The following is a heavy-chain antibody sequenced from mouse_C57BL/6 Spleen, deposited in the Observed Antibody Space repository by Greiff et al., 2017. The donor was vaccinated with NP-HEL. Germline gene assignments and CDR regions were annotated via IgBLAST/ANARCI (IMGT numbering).Heavy chain of an antibody. Sequence: QVQLQQSGAELAKPGASVKLSCKASGYTFTSYWMQWVKQRPGQGLEWIGAIYPGNGDTSYNQKFKGKATLTADKSSSTAYMQLSSLTSEDSAVYYCALYYYGESELYAMDYWGQGTSVTVSS. CDR1: GYTFTSYW. CDR3: ALYYYGESELYAMDY. CDR2: IYPGNGDT. V-gene: IGHV1-87*01. J-gene: IGHJ4*01. D-gene: IGHD1-1*01.